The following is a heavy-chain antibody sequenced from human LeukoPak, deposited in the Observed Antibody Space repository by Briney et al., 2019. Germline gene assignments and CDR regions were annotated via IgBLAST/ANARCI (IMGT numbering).Heavy chain of an antibody. CDR3: ARGYSDFWSGPDY. CDR2: INPKTGGT. D-gene: IGHD3-3*01. J-gene: IGHJ4*02. Sequence: ASVKVSCKASGYTFIGYYMFWVRRAPGQGPEWMGWINPKTGGTNYAQMLQGRVTMTRDTSISTAYMELSRLRSDDTAVYYCARGYSDFWSGPDYCGQGTQVNVSS. CDR1: GYTFIGYY. V-gene: IGHV1-2*02.